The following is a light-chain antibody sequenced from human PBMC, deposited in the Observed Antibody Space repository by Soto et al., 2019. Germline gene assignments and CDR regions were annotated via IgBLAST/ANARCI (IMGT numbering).Light chain of an antibody. V-gene: IGKV3-11*01. CDR3: QQRSNWPPYT. CDR1: RSVSSY. CDR2: DAS. J-gene: IGKJ2*01. Sequence: ELVLTQSPATLSLSPGETATLSCRASRSVSSYLAWYQQKPGQAPRLLIYDASNRATGIPARFSGSGSVTDFTLTISSLEPEDFSVYYCQQRSNWPPYTFGQGTKLEIK.